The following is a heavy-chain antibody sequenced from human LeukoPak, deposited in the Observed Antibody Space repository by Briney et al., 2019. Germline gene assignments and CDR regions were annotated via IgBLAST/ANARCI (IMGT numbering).Heavy chain of an antibody. CDR1: GYTFTSYY. CDR3: ASGNARDSGSYGFDY. V-gene: IGHV1-46*01. J-gene: IGHJ4*02. CDR2: INPSGGST. Sequence: ASVKVSCKASGYTFTSYYMHWVRQAPGQGLEWMGIINPSGGSTSYAQKFQGRVTMTRDTSTSTVYMELSSLRSEDTAVYYCASGNARDSGSYGFDYWGQGTLVTVSS. D-gene: IGHD1-26*01.